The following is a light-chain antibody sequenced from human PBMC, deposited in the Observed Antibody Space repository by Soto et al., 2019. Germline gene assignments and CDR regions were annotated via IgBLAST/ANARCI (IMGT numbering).Light chain of an antibody. V-gene: IGKV3-20*01. CDR3: HQIYSTPRT. CDR2: AAS. Sequence: IVLTQSPGTLSLSPGERATLCYRASQSASSDYLAWYQQRPGRAPRLLIYAASSLQSGVPPRFTSSGSGTDFTLPISSLHPEDFATYYCHQIYSTPRTFGGGTKGDI. CDR1: QSASSDY. J-gene: IGKJ4*01.